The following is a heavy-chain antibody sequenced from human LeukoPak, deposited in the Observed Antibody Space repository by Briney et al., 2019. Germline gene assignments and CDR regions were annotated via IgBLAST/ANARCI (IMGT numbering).Heavy chain of an antibody. CDR2: INQVGSEK. V-gene: IGHV3-7*01. CDR3: AISRPVGGTRGY. J-gene: IGHJ4*02. Sequence: GGSLRLSCAASGFTFTSYWISWVRQAPGKGLEWVANINQVGSEKYYVDSVKGRFTISRDNAKNSLFLEMNSLRAEDTAVYYCAISRPVGGTRGYWGQGTLVTVSS. D-gene: IGHD1-26*01. CDR1: GFTFTSYW.